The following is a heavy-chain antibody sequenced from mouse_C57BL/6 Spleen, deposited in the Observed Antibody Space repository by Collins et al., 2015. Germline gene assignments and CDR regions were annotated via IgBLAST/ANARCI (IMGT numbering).Heavy chain of an antibody. CDR1: GYTFTDYY. CDR3: ARKVYGYDVGYAMDY. J-gene: IGHJ4*01. V-gene: IGHV1-19*01. D-gene: IGHD2-2*01. Sequence: EVQLQQSGPVLVKPGASVKMSCKASGYTFTDYYMNWVKQSHGKSLEWIGVINPYNGGTSYNQKFKGKATLTVDKSSSTAYMELNSLTSEDSAVYYCARKVYGYDVGYAMDYWGQGTSVTVSS. CDR2: INPYNGGT.